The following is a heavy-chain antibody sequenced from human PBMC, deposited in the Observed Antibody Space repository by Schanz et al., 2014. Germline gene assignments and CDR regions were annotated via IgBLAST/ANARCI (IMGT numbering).Heavy chain of an antibody. CDR1: GFGFDDYA. J-gene: IGHJ3*02. CDR3: ARLATSKSRLGDAVDI. V-gene: IGHV3-20*04. CDR2: INWNGGST. D-gene: IGHD6-6*01. Sequence: EVQLVESGGGVVRPGGSLRLSCAASGFGFDDYAMSWVRQAPGKGLEWVSGINWNGGSTGYADSVQGRFTLSKDFSKDTLYLQLTSLRPEDTAVYYCARLATSKSRLGDAVDIWGQGTMVTVSS.